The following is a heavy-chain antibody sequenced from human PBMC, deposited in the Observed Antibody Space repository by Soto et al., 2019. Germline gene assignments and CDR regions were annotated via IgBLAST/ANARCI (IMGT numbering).Heavy chain of an antibody. Sequence: GGSLRLSCAASGFIFTGYNMIWVRQAPGKGLEWVSSISSGSSYIYYADSVKGRFTISRDNAKNSLYLQMNTLGAEDTALYYCARRRAAAGTLTFDYWGQGTRVTVSS. J-gene: IGHJ4*02. CDR3: ARRRAAAGTLTFDY. V-gene: IGHV3-21*01. D-gene: IGHD6-13*01. CDR1: GFIFTGYN. CDR2: ISSGSSYI.